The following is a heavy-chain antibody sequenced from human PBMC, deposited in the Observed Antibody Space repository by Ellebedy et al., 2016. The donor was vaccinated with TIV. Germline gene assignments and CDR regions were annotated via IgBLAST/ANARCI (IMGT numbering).Heavy chain of an antibody. CDR3: ARHTDYALDY. J-gene: IGHJ4*02. CDR2: IKQDGSEQ. CDR1: GFTFSNYN. D-gene: IGHD4-17*01. Sequence: GESLKISCVASGFTFSNYNMTWVRQAPGKGLECVANIKQDGSEQSYVDSVKGRFTISRDNAKNSLHLQMNGLRDEDTAVYYCARHTDYALDYWGQGALVTVSS. V-gene: IGHV3-7*01.